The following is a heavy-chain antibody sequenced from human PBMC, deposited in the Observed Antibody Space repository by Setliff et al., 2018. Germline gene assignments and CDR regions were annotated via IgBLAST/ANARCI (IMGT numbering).Heavy chain of an antibody. CDR2: IGGRGIST. CDR3: VRDLHWGFDY. Sequence: PGGSLRLSCAASGFTFGDFAMTWVRQAPGKGLEWVSGIGGRGISTYYADSVKGRFIISRDNVKNSLFLQMNSLRAEDTAVYYCVRDLHWGFDYWGLGTLVTV. J-gene: IGHJ4*02. CDR1: GFTFGDFA. V-gene: IGHV3-23*01. D-gene: IGHD7-27*01.